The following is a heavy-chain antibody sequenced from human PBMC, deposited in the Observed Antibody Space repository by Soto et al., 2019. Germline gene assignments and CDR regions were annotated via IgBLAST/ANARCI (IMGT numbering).Heavy chain of an antibody. J-gene: IGHJ3*02. CDR2: ISAYNGNT. CDR1: GYTFISYG. Sequence: QVQLVQSGAEVKKPGASVKVSCKASGYTFISYGISWVRQAPGQGLEWMGWISAYNGNTKYAQKLQGRVTMTTDTSTRTAYMELRSLRSEDTAVYYCARDLDDYVWGSYPSPDSFDIWGQGTMVTVSS. V-gene: IGHV1-18*01. D-gene: IGHD3-16*02. CDR3: ARDLDDYVWGSYPSPDSFDI.